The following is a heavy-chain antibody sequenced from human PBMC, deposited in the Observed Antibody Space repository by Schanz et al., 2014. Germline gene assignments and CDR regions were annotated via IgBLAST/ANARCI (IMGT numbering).Heavy chain of an antibody. J-gene: IGHJ3*02. D-gene: IGHD6-19*01. CDR3: AKCIGWYGRCAFDI. CDR2: ISSDGSKK. V-gene: IGHV3-33*03. CDR1: GFNFANHA. Sequence: QVQLVESGGGVVQPGGSLRLSCAASGFNFANHAIHWVRQGQGNGLQWVAVISSDGSKKLYADSVKARFTISRDNAKNSLYLQMNSLIAEDTAVYYCAKCIGWYGRCAFDIWGQGTMVTVSS.